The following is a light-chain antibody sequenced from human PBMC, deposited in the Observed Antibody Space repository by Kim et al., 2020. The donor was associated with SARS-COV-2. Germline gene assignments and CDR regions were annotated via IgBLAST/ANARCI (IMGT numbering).Light chain of an antibody. J-gene: IGLJ3*02. CDR1: SNSVGHEG. Sequence: QAGLTQPPSVSKDLRQTVTLTCTGNSNSVGHEGAVWLQQHQGHPPKLLFYRNNNRPSGISERFSASRSGNTASLTITGLQPEYEADYYCSAWDSSLRVWVFGGGTQLTVL. CDR3: SAWDSSLRVWV. CDR2: RNN. V-gene: IGLV10-54*04.